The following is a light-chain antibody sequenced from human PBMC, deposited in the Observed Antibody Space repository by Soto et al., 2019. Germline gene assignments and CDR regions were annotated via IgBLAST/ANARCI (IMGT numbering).Light chain of an antibody. CDR1: SSDVGAYTS. Sequence: QSALTQPASVSGSPGQSITISCTGTSSDVGAYTSVSWYQQHPGKAPKLIIYEVSNRPPGVSTRFSGSKSASTASLTISGLRAEDEAHDYCSSYTSDNRDYVFGTGTKVTVL. J-gene: IGLJ1*01. CDR3: SSYTSDNRDYV. V-gene: IGLV2-14*01. CDR2: EVS.